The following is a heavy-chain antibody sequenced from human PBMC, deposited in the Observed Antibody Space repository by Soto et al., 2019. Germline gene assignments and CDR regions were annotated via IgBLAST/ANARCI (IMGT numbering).Heavy chain of an antibody. Sequence: SLRLSCAASGFTFSSYAMHWVRQAPGKGLEWVAVISYDGSNKYYADSVKGRFTIPRDNSKNTLYLQMNSLRAEDTAVYYCARPTFLQTTTVTDYWGQGTLVTVSS. J-gene: IGHJ4*02. D-gene: IGHD4-17*01. V-gene: IGHV3-30-3*01. CDR3: ARPTFLQTTTVTDY. CDR1: GFTFSSYA. CDR2: ISYDGSNK.